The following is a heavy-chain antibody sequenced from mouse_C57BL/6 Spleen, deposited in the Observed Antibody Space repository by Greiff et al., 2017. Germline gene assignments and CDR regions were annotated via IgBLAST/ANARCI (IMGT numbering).Heavy chain of an antibody. CDR3: ARMAYYSNYEGYFDV. V-gene: IGHV1-55*01. CDR1: GYTFTSYW. J-gene: IGHJ1*03. Sequence: QVQLQQPGAELVKPGASVKMSCKASGYTFTSYWITWVKQRPGQGLEWIGDIYPGSGSTNYNEKFKSKATLTVDTSSSTAYMQLSSLTSEDSAVYDCARMAYYSNYEGYFDVWGTGTTVTVSS. CDR2: IYPGSGST. D-gene: IGHD2-5*01.